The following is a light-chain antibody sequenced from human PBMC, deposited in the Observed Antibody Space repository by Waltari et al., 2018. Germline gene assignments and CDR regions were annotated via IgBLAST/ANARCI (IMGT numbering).Light chain of an antibody. CDR3: QQYASSRT. Sequence: DIVLAQSPGTLPLSSGEGATLSCSASQSLTSNSLSWYQQKPGQAPSLLIFGATSRATAIPDRFSGSGSGTAFTLTIPRLEPEDFALYYCQQYASSRTFGQGTRVEIK. CDR2: GAT. CDR1: QSLTSNS. J-gene: IGKJ1*01. V-gene: IGKV3-20*01.